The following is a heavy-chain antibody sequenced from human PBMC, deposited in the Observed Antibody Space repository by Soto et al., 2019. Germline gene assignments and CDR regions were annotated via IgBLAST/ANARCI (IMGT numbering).Heavy chain of an antibody. CDR3: ARRVSHDFFDY. CDR2: IYYSGST. Sequence: SETLSLTXTVSGGSISSGGYYWSWIRQHPGKGLEWIGYIYYSGSTYYNPSLKSRVTISVDTSKNQFSLKLSSVTAADTAVYYCARRVSHDFFDYWGQGTLVTVSS. V-gene: IGHV4-31*02. D-gene: IGHD3-3*01. J-gene: IGHJ4*02. CDR1: GGSISSGGYY.